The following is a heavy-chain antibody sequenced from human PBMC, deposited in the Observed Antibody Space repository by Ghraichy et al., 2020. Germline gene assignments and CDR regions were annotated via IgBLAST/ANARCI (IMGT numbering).Heavy chain of an antibody. V-gene: IGHV4-39*01. J-gene: IGHJ4*02. CDR3: SRLRGGDSRGYHYDFDT. D-gene: IGHD3-22*01. Sequence: SQTLSLTCLVSGGSIRDINSSWGTTYYWAWIRQSPGKGLEWIATVSNTGTTYYNPSLKSRVTISVDTSKNQFSLKVKSMSAADTALYYCSRLRGGDSRGYHYDFDTWGQGTLVTVSS. CDR1: GGSIRDINSSWGTTYY. CDR2: VSNTGTT.